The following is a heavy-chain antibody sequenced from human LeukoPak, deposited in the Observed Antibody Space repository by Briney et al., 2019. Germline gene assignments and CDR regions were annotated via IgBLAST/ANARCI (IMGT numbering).Heavy chain of an antibody. CDR1: GFTFSSYA. Sequence: PGGSLRLSCAASGFTFSSYAMSWVRQAPGKGLEWVSAISGSGGSTYYADSVKGRFTISRDNSKNTLCLQMNSLRAEDTAVHYCAKCERWLPSDDAFDIWGQGTMVTVSS. D-gene: IGHD3-22*01. J-gene: IGHJ3*02. CDR3: AKCERWLPSDDAFDI. V-gene: IGHV3-23*01. CDR2: ISGSGGST.